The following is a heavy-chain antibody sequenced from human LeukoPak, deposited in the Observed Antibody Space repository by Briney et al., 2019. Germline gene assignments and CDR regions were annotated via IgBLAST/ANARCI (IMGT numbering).Heavy chain of an antibody. CDR1: GGSISSGSYY. D-gene: IGHD3-22*01. J-gene: IGHJ5*02. CDR3: ARETYDSSGRPFYNWFDP. V-gene: IGHV4-61*02. CDR2: IYTSGST. Sequence: SQTLSHTCTVSGGSISSGSYYWSWIRQPAGKGLEWIGRIYTSGSTNYNPSLKSRVTISVDTSKNQFSLKLSSVTAADTAVYYCARETYDSSGRPFYNWFDPWGQGTLVTVSS.